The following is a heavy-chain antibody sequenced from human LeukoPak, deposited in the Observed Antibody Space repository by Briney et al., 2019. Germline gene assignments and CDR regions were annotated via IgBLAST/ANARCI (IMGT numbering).Heavy chain of an antibody. CDR3: TGDRGVGAAVFFDY. V-gene: IGHV6-1*01. J-gene: IGHJ4*02. CDR2: TYYRSKWYN. Sequence: SQTLSLSCAISGDNVSSNSATWNWIRQSPSRGLEWLGRTYYRSKWYNDYAVSVKSRITIIPDTSKNQFSLQLNSVTPDDTALYYCTGDRGVGAAVFFDYWGQGTLVTVSS. CDR1: GDNVSSNSAT. D-gene: IGHD6-13*01.